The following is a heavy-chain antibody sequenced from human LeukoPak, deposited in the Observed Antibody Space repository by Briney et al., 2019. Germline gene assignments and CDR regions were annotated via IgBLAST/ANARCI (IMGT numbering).Heavy chain of an antibody. CDR2: IYYSGST. Sequence: PSETLSLTCTVSGDSISSYYWSWIRQPPGKGLGWIGYIYYSGSTNYNPSLKSRVTISVDTSKNQFSLKLNSVTAADTAVYYCARFTPYYDILTGYSHFDYWGQGTLVTVSS. CDR3: ARFTPYYDILTGYSHFDY. CDR1: GDSISSYY. J-gene: IGHJ4*02. D-gene: IGHD3-9*01. V-gene: IGHV4-59*01.